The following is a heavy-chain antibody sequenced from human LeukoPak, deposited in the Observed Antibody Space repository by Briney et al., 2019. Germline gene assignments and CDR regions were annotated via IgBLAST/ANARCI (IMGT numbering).Heavy chain of an antibody. V-gene: IGHV1-69*05. CDR3: ARGYCSGGSCYSGTLYYMDV. Sequence: SVKVSCKASGGTFSSYAISWVRQAPGQGLEWMRGIIPIFGAANYAQKFQGRVTITTDESTSTAYMELSSLRSEDTAVYYCARGYCSGGSCYSGTLYYMDVWGKGTTVTVSS. CDR2: IIPIFGAA. CDR1: GGTFSSYA. J-gene: IGHJ6*03. D-gene: IGHD2-15*01.